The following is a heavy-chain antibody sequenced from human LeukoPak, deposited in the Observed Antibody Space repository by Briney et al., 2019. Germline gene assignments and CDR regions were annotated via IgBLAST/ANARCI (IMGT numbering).Heavy chain of an antibody. J-gene: IGHJ6*04. V-gene: IGHV1-2*02. CDR2: INPNSGGT. D-gene: IGHD3-10*01. CDR1: GYTFTGYY. Sequence: GASVKVSCKASGYTFTGYYMHWVRQAPGQGLEWMGWINPNSGGTNYAQKFQGRVTMTRDTSISTAYMELSRLRSDDTAVYYCARDGGEATSMEFAPDVWGKGTTVTVSS. CDR3: ARDGGEATSMEFAPDV.